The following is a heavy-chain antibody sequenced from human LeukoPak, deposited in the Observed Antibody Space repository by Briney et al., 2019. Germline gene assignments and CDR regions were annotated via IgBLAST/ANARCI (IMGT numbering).Heavy chain of an antibody. Sequence: ASVKVSCKVSGYTLTELSMHWVRQAPGKGLEWMGGFDPEDGETIYAQKFQGRVTMTEDTSTDTAYMELRSLRSDDTAVYYCARDLVAVTMVRGVIITLSTMAGNAFDIWGQGTMVTVSS. CDR1: GYTLTELS. J-gene: IGHJ3*02. V-gene: IGHV1-24*01. CDR2: FDPEDGET. CDR3: ARDLVAVTMVRGVIITLSTMAGNAFDI. D-gene: IGHD3-10*01.